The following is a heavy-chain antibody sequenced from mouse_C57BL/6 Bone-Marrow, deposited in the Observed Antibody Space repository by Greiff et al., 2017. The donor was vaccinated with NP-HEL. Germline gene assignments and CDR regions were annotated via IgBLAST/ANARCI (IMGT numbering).Heavy chain of an antibody. CDR3: ARGLRPWWYFDV. CDR2: INPSNGGT. J-gene: IGHJ1*03. V-gene: IGHV1-53*01. Sequence: QVQLKQPGTELVKPGASVKLSCKASGYTFTSYWMHWVKQRPGQGLEWIGNINPSNGGTNYNEKFKSKATLTVDKSSSTAYMQLSSLTSEDSAVYYCARGLRPWWYFDVWGTGTTVTVSS. D-gene: IGHD2-2*01. CDR1: GYTFTSYW.